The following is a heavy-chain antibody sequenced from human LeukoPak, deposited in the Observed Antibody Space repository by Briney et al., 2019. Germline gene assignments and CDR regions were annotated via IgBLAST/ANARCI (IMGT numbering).Heavy chain of an antibody. J-gene: IGHJ6*03. V-gene: IGHV3-23*01. D-gene: IGHD4-11*01. CDR1: GFTFSNYA. CDR2: ISGSGGTT. Sequence: PGGSLRLSCAASGFTFSNYAMSWVRQAPGGGLEWVSTISGSGGTTYYADSVKGRFTISRDNSKNTLYLQLNSLRAEDTAVYYCAKDPGDYSSHYYYYYMDVWGKGTTVTVSS. CDR3: AKDPGDYSSHYYYYYMDV.